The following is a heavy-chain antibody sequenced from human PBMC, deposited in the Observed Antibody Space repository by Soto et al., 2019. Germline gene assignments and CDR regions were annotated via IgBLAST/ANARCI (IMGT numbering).Heavy chain of an antibody. Sequence: QVQLVQSGAEVKKPGSSVKVSCKASGGTFSSYAISWVRQAPGQGLEWMGGIIPIFGTANYAQKFQGRVTITAEESKSTAYMELSSLRSEDTAVYYCARGDDHVADATQFDYWGQGTLVTVSS. CDR1: GGTFSSYA. CDR3: ARGDDHVADATQFDY. CDR2: IIPIFGTA. J-gene: IGHJ4*02. V-gene: IGHV1-69*01. D-gene: IGHD1-1*01.